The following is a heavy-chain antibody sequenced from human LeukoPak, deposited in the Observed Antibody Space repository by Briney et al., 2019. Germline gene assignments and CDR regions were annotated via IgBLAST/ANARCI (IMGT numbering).Heavy chain of an antibody. J-gene: IGHJ4*02. D-gene: IGHD2-15*01. V-gene: IGHV1-2*02. CDR3: AREGNGLLSKDLDY. CDR2: INPHSGGT. CDR1: GYTFTDYY. Sequence: ASVKVSCKATGYTFTDYYIHWVRQAPGQGLEWMGYINPHSGGTSSPQKFQGRVTMTTDASISTAYMELSRLTSDDTAVYYCAREGNGLLSKDLDYWGQGTLVTVSS.